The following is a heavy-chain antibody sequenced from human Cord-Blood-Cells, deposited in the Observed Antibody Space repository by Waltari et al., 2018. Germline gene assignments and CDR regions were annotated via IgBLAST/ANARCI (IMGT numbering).Heavy chain of an antibody. CDR1: GTTLPELC. D-gene: IGHD5-12*01. CDR3: ATAGSGYDYAFDI. J-gene: IGHJ3*02. V-gene: IGHV1-24*01. CDR2: FDPEDGET. Sequence: QVQLVPSGAEVRQPGASVQVSCKVSGTTLPELCLHSVRQAPGKGLEWMGGFDPEDGETIYAQKFQGRVTMTEDTSTDTAYMELSSLRSEDTAVYYCATAGSGYDYAFDIWGQGTMVTVSS.